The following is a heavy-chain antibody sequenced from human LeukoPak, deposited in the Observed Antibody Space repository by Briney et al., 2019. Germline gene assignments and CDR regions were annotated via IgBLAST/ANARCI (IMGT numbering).Heavy chain of an antibody. J-gene: IGHJ4*02. CDR1: GYTFTSYY. V-gene: IGHV1-46*01. Sequence: ASVKVSCKASGYTFTSYYMHWVRQAPGQGLEWMGIINPSGGSKSYAQKFQGRVTMTRDTSTSTVYMELSSLRSEDTAVYYCARDLGFLDGGNSDGYWGQGTLVTVSS. D-gene: IGHD4-23*01. CDR2: INPSGGSK. CDR3: ARDLGFLDGGNSDGY.